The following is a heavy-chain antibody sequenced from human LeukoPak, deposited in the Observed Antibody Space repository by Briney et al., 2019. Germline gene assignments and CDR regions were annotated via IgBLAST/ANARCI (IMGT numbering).Heavy chain of an antibody. CDR3: ARGLTYYDFWSGIRGISNYYDSSGYLDY. CDR2: TYYSGST. J-gene: IGHJ4*02. D-gene: IGHD3-3*01. CDR1: GGSISSSSYY. Sequence: SETLSLTCTVSGGSISSSSYYWGWIRQPPGKGLEWIGSTYYSGSTYYNPSLKSRVTISVDTSKNQFSLKLSSVTAADTAVYYCARGLTYYDFWSGIRGISNYYDSSGYLDYWGQGTLVTVSS. V-gene: IGHV4-39*07.